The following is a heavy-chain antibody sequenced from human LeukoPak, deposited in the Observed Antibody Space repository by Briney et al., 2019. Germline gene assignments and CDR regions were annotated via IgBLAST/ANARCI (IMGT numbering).Heavy chain of an antibody. CDR1: GGSIRSYY. CDR2: IYYSGST. J-gene: IGHJ3*02. CDR3: ARDKKDYYDSSGYYYFAFDI. Sequence: PSETLSLTCTVSGGSIRSYYWSWIRQPPGKGLEWIGYIYYSGSTNYNPSLKSRVTISVDTSKNQFSLKLISVTAADTAVYYCARDKKDYYDSSGYYYFAFDIWGQGTMANVSS. D-gene: IGHD3-22*01. V-gene: IGHV4-59*01.